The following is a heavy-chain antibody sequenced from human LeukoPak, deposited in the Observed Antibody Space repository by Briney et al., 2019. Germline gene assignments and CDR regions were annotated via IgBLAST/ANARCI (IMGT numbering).Heavy chain of an antibody. V-gene: IGHV4-30-2*01. CDR1: GGSVSSGGHY. Sequence: SETLSLTCTVSGGSVSSGGHYYNWIRQPPGKGLEWIGNAYHSGSADYNPSLKSRVTISVDRSKNQVSLKLTSVTAADTAVYYCARDGGWSGYPNFDHWGQGILVTVSS. J-gene: IGHJ4*02. CDR2: AYHSGSA. D-gene: IGHD5-12*01. CDR3: ARDGGWSGYPNFDH.